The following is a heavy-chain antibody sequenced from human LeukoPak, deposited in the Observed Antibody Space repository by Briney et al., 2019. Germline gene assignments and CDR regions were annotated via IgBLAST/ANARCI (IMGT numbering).Heavy chain of an antibody. Sequence: SQTLSLTCAISGDSVSSNSDTWNWIRQSPSRGLEWLGRAYYRSKWYNDHAVSVNSRITINPDTSKNQFSLQLNSVTPEDTAVYYCARDGAATTDAFDIWGQGTMVTVSS. CDR1: GDSVSSNSDT. V-gene: IGHV6-1*01. D-gene: IGHD1-1*01. CDR3: ARDGAATTDAFDI. J-gene: IGHJ3*02. CDR2: AYYRSKWYN.